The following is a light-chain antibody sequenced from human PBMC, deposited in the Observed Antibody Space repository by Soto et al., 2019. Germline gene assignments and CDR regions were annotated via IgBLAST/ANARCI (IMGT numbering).Light chain of an antibody. CDR2: AAS. CDR3: QQGYSSPPT. CDR1: QSISSY. V-gene: IGKV1-39*01. Sequence: DIQMTQSPSSLSASVGDRVTITCRTSQSISSYLNWYQQKPGIAPNLLIFAASKLQSGVPPRFSGRGSGTYFILRISSLRPEDFATYYCQQGYSSPPTFARGTRVEI. J-gene: IGKJ1*01.